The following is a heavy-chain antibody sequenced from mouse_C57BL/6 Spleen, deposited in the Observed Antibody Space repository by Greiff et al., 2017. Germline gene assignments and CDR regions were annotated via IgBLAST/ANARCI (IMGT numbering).Heavy chain of an antibody. D-gene: IGHD1-1*01. J-gene: IGHJ1*03. CDR1: GFTFSSYA. Sequence: VKLMESGGGLVKPGGSLKLSCAASGFTFSSYAMSWVRQTPEKRLEWVATISDGGSYTYYPDNVQGRFTISRENAKNNLYLQMSHLKSEDTAMDYCAREGPLLLDFDVWGTGTTVTVAS. CDR3: AREGPLLLDFDV. CDR2: ISDGGSYT. V-gene: IGHV5-4*01.